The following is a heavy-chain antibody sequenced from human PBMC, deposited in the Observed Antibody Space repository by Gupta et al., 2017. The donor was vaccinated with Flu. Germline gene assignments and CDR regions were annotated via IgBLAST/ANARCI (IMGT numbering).Heavy chain of an antibody. J-gene: IGHJ5*02. V-gene: IGHV3-7*01. CDR3: ARNVAYNRFDP. Sequence: TFTTAGMSWVRQAQGQGLEWVATINPDGSKSSSVDSVGGRFTISRDNAKNSRYLQVNSLTAEDTAVDYCARNVAYNRFDPWGQGTLVTVSS. D-gene: IGHD1-1*01. CDR1: TFTTAG. CDR2: INPDGSKS.